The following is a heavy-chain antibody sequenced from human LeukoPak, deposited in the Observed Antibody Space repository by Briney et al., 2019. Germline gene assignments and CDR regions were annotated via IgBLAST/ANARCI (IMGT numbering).Heavy chain of an antibody. CDR2: IYYSGST. CDR3: ARVILLEWDNWFDP. Sequence: SETLSLTCTVSGGSISSYYWSWIRQPPGKGLEWIGYIYYSGSTNYNPSLKSRVTISVDTSKNQFSLKLSSVTAADTAVYYCARVILLEWDNWFDPWGQGTLVTVSS. CDR1: GGSISSYY. J-gene: IGHJ5*02. D-gene: IGHD3-3*01. V-gene: IGHV4-59*01.